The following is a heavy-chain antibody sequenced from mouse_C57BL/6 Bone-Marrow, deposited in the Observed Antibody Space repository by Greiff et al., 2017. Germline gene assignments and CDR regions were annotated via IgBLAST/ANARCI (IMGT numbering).Heavy chain of an antibody. D-gene: IGHD1-2*01. CDR3: APLLPTEFDY. CDR1: GYTFTSYW. Sequence: QVQLQQPGAELVMPGASVKLSCKASGYTFTSYWMHWVKQSPGQGLEWIGEIDPSDSYTNYNQKFKGKSTLTVDKSSSTAYMQLSSLTAEDSAVYYCAPLLPTEFDYWGQGTTLTVSS. CDR2: IDPSDSYT. V-gene: IGHV1-69*01. J-gene: IGHJ2*01.